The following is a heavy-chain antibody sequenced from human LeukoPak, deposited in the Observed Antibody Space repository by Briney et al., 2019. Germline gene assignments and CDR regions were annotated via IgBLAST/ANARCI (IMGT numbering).Heavy chain of an antibody. CDR2: ISYDGSNK. CDR3: ASGKFNYYDSSGYSPLGY. Sequence: PGGSLRLSCAASGFTFSSYGMHWVRQAPGKGLEWVAVISYDGSNKYYADSVKGRFTISRDNSKNTLYLQMNSLRAEDTAVYYCASGKFNYYDSSGYSPLGYWGQGTLVTVSS. CDR1: GFTFSSYG. J-gene: IGHJ4*02. D-gene: IGHD3-22*01. V-gene: IGHV3-30*03.